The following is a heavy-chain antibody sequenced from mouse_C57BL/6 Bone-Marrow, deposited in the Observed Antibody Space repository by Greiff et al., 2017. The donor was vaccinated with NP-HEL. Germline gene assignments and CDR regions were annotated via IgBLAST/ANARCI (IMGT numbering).Heavy chain of an antibody. J-gene: IGHJ4*01. Sequence: VQLQQSGAELARPGASVKLSCKASGYTFTSYGISWVKQRTGQSLEWIGEIYPRSGNTYYNEKFKGKATLTADKSSSTAYMELRSLTSEDSAVYFCARDSFYYAMDYWGQGTSVTVSS. CDR3: ARDSFYYAMDY. CDR1: GYTFTSYG. V-gene: IGHV1-81*01. D-gene: IGHD3-2*01. CDR2: IYPRSGNT.